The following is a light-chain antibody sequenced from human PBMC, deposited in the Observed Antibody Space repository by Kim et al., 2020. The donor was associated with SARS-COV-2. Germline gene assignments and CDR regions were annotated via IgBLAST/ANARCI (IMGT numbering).Light chain of an antibody. J-gene: IGKJ2*01. V-gene: IGKV1-5*03. Sequence: DIQLTQSPSSLSASVGDTVTITCWASQSITVWLSWYQQKPGKAPKLLISRSSNLESGVPSRFSGSGSRTEFTLTIRSLQPEDSATYYCQQYNSAFPISFGQGTKLEI. CDR2: RSS. CDR1: QSITVW. CDR3: QQYNSAFPIS.